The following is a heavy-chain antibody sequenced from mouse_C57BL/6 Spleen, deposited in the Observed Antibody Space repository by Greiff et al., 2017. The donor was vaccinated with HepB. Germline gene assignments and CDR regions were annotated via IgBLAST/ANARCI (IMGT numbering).Heavy chain of an antibody. J-gene: IGHJ3*01. CDR3: TRERFYYDYDVGASWFAY. CDR1: GFTFSSYA. V-gene: IGHV5-9-1*02. CDR2: ISSGGDYI. D-gene: IGHD2-4*01. Sequence: EVHLVESGEGLVKPGGSLKLSCAASGFTFSSYAMSWVRQTPEKRLEWVAYISSGGDYIYYADTVKGRFTISRDNARNTLYLQMSSLKSEDTAMYYCTRERFYYDYDVGASWFAYWGQGTLVTVSA.